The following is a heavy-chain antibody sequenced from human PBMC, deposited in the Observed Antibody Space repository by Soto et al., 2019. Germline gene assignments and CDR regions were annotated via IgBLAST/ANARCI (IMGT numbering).Heavy chain of an antibody. J-gene: IGHJ6*02. D-gene: IGHD3-10*01. CDR2: IWYDGSNK. CDR1: GFTFSSYG. CDR3: ARFPTKTGLGHYYYGMDV. Sequence: GGSLRLSCAASGFTFSSYGMHWVRQAPGKGLEWVAVIWYDGSNKYYADSVKGRFTISRDNSKNTLYLQMNSLRAEDTAVYYCARFPTKTGLGHYYYGMDVWGQGTTVTVSS. V-gene: IGHV3-33*01.